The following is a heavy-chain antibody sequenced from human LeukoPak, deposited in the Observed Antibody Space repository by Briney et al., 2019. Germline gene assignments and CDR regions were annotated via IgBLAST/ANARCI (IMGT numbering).Heavy chain of an antibody. Sequence: PGGSLRLSCEASGFTFSSYSMHWVRQVPGKGLVWVSRINADGSTTTYADSVRDRFTIYRDNAKNTLYLQINSLRAEDTAVYYCARGPVSGLDHHWFDPWGQGTPVTVSS. J-gene: IGHJ5*02. CDR1: GFTFSSYS. V-gene: IGHV3-74*01. CDR2: INADGSTT. D-gene: IGHD6-19*01. CDR3: ARGPVSGLDHHWFDP.